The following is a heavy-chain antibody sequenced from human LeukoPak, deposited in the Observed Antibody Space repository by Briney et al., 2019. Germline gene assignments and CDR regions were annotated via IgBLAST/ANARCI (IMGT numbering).Heavy chain of an antibody. CDR2: ISNSGDHI. V-gene: IGHV3-11*03. CDR1: GFTVSGYW. D-gene: IGHD6-13*01. J-gene: IGHJ4*02. Sequence: GGSLRLSCAASGFTVSGYWVTWIRQTPGKGLEWVSYISNSGDHINYAESVRGRFTISRDNTKNSLYLQMDSLRAEDTAVYYCARCQYNSSPDFWGQGTLVTVSS. CDR3: ARCQYNSSPDF.